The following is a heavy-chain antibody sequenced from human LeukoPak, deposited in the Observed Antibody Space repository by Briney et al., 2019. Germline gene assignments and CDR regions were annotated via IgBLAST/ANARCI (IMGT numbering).Heavy chain of an antibody. CDR3: ARPYCSGGSCYLDY. Sequence: PGGSLRLSCAASGFTFRDYYMSWIRQAPGKGLEGGSYISSSGSTIYYADSVKGRFTISRDNAKNSLYLQMNSLRAEDTAVYYCARPYCSGGSCYLDYWGQGTLVTVSS. V-gene: IGHV3-11*04. J-gene: IGHJ4*02. CDR2: ISSSGSTI. D-gene: IGHD2-15*01. CDR1: GFTFRDYY.